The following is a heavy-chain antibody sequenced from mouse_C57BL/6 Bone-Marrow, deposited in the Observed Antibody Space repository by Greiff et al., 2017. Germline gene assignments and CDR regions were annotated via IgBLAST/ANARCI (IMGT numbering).Heavy chain of an antibody. J-gene: IGHJ1*03. CDR2: IYPRSGNT. V-gene: IGHV1-81*01. CDR1: GYTFTSYG. D-gene: IGHD2-5*01. Sequence: QVQLQQSGAELARPGASVKLSCKASGYTFTSYGISWVKQSTGQGLEWIGEIYPRSGNTYYNEKFKGKATLTADKSSSTAYMELRSLTSEDSAVYFCARRGSNYVYFDVWGTGTTVTVSS. CDR3: ARRGSNYVYFDV.